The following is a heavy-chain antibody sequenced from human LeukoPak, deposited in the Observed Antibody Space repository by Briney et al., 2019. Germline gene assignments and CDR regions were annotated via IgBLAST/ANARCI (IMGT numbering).Heavy chain of an antibody. J-gene: IGHJ4*02. Sequence: APVKVSCKASGYTFTSYAMDWVRQAPGQGLEWMGWINTNTGNPTYAQGFTGRFVFSLDTSVSTAYLQISSLKAEDTAVYYCARYKQWLDFDYWGQGTLVTVSS. CDR3: ARYKQWLDFDY. CDR1: GYTFTSYA. D-gene: IGHD6-19*01. CDR2: INTNTGNP. V-gene: IGHV7-4-1*02.